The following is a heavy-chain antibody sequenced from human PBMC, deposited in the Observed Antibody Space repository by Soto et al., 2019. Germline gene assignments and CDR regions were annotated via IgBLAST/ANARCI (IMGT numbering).Heavy chain of an antibody. Sequence: PSETLSLTCTVSGGSISSGGYYWSWIRQHPGKGLEWIGYIHYSGSTYYNPSLKSRVTISVDTSKNQFSLKLSSVTAADTAVYYCARAPFMITFGGVIVNGNFDYWGQGTLVTVSS. D-gene: IGHD3-16*02. J-gene: IGHJ4*02. V-gene: IGHV4-31*03. CDR2: IHYSGST. CDR1: GGSISSGGYY. CDR3: ARAPFMITFGGVIVNGNFDY.